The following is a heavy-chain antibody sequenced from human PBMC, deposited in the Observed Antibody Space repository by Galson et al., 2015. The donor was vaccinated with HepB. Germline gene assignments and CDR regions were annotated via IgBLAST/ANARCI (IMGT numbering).Heavy chain of an antibody. J-gene: IGHJ3*02. CDR2: IIPIFGST. CDR1: GGTFTNYA. D-gene: IGHD3-22*01. CDR3: ARRFYHDSSGYFGDYQDAFDI. V-gene: IGHV1-69*13. Sequence: VKVSCKASGGTFTNYAFSWVRQAPGQGLEGMGGIIPIFGSTNYAQKFQGRVTITADESTSTAYMELHSLTTKDTAIYYCARRFYHDSSGYFGDYQDAFDIWGQGTMVTGSS.